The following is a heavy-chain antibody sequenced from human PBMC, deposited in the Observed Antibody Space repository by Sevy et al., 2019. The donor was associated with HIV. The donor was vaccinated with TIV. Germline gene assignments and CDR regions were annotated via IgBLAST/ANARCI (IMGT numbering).Heavy chain of an antibody. V-gene: IGHV4-34*01. D-gene: IGHD2-8*01. Sequence: SETLSLTCAVYGGSFSGYYWSWIRQPPGKGLEWIGEINHSRSTNYNPSLKSRVTISVDTSKNQFSLKLSSVTAADTAVYSCARGSQYCTIGVCYGYYYMDVWGKGTTVTVSS. CDR1: GGSFSGYY. CDR3: ARGSQYCTIGVCYGYYYMDV. J-gene: IGHJ6*03. CDR2: INHSRST.